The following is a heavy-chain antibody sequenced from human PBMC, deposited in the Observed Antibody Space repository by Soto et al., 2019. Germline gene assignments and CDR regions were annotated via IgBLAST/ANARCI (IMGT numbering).Heavy chain of an antibody. V-gene: IGHV4-39*01. CDR1: GGSISSSIYY. CDR2: IYYSGIT. J-gene: IGHJ4*02. CDR3: ASRGYSYGRIDY. D-gene: IGHD5-18*01. Sequence: PSETLSLTCTVSGGSISSSIYYWGWIRHPPGKGLEWIGSIYYSGITYYNPSLKSRVTISVDTSKNQFSLKLSSVTAADTAVYYCASRGYSYGRIDYWGQGTLVTVSS.